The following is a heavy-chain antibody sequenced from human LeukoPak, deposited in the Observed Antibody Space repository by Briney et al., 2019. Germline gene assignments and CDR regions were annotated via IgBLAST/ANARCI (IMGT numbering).Heavy chain of an antibody. D-gene: IGHD3-3*01. V-gene: IGHV3-30-3*01. J-gene: IGHJ4*02. CDR3: ARGARALEWLLGYYFDY. Sequence: PGGSLRLSCAASGFTFSSYAMHWVRQAPGKGLEWVAVISYDGSNKYYADSVKGRFTISRDNSKNTLYLQMNSLRAEDTAVYYCARGARALEWLLGYYFDYWGQGTLVTVSS. CDR2: ISYDGSNK. CDR1: GFTFSSYA.